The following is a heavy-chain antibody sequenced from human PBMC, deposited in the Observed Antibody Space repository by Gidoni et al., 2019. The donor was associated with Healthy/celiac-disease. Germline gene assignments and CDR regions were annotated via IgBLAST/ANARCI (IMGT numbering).Heavy chain of an antibody. Sequence: EVQLVESGGGLVKPGGSLRLSCAASGFTFSSYSMNWVRQAPGKGLEWVSSISSSSSYIYYADSVKGRFTISRDNAKNSLYLQMNSLRAEDTAVYYCARAPLGYCSGGSCYILAFDIWGQGTMVTVSS. D-gene: IGHD2-15*01. CDR3: ARAPLGYCSGGSCYILAFDI. CDR2: ISSSSSYI. V-gene: IGHV3-21*01. J-gene: IGHJ3*02. CDR1: GFTFSSYS.